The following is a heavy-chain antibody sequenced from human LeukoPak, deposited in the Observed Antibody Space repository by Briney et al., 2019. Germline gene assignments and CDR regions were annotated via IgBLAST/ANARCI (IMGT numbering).Heavy chain of an antibody. J-gene: IGHJ3*02. D-gene: IGHD2-2*01. CDR2: ISSSSSTI. Sequence: PGGPLRLSCAASGFTFSSYSMNWVRQAPGKGLEWVSYISSSSSTIYYADSVKGRFTISRDNAKNSLYLQMNSLRAEDTAVYYCARVRLLLEAFDIWGQGTMVTVSS. CDR3: ARVRLLLEAFDI. CDR1: GFTFSSYS. V-gene: IGHV3-48*01.